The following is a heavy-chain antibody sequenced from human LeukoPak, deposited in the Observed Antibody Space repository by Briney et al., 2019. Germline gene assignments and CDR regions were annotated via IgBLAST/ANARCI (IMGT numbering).Heavy chain of an antibody. J-gene: IGHJ6*03. CDR3: ARVGGYGSGSYMYMDV. Sequence: PSETLSLTCTVSGGSISSYYWSWIRQPPGQGLEWIGYIYYSGSTNYNPTLKSRRTISVDTSKHQYSLRLSSVTAADTAVYYCARVGGYGSGSYMYMDVWGKGTTVTVSS. D-gene: IGHD3-10*01. V-gene: IGHV4-59*01. CDR1: GGSISSYY. CDR2: IYYSGST.